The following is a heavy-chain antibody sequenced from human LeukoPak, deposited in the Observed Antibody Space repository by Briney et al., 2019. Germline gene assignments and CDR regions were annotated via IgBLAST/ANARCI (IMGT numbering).Heavy chain of an antibody. CDR3: AKQSWELQEVDY. Sequence: GGSLRLSCAASGFTFDDYAMHWVRQAPGKGLEWVSGISWNSGSIGYADSVKGRFTISRDNAKNSLYLQMNSLRAEDTALYYCAKQSWELQEVDYWGQGTLVTVSS. D-gene: IGHD1-26*01. CDR1: GFTFDDYA. CDR2: ISWNSGSI. J-gene: IGHJ4*02. V-gene: IGHV3-9*01.